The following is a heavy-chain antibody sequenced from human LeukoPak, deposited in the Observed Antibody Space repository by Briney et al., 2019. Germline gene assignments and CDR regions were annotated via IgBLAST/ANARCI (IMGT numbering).Heavy chain of an antibody. J-gene: IGHJ4*02. V-gene: IGHV3-30-3*01. CDR1: GFTFSTYA. CDR3: ARNRPPYSGSYSGFDH. D-gene: IGHD1-26*01. CDR2: ISYDGSNE. Sequence: PGGSLRLSCAASGFTFSTYAMHWVRQAPGKGLEWVALISYDGSNEFYADSVKGRFTISRDNSKNPVYLLMNSLRGADTALYYCARNRPPYSGSYSGFDHWGQGTLVTVSS.